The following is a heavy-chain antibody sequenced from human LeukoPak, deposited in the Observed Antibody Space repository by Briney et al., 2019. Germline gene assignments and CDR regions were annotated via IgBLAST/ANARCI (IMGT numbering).Heavy chain of an antibody. CDR3: AKADGSYKTLIDY. CDR1: GFTFSICA. CDR2: ISGSGGST. Sequence: PGGSLRLSCAASGFTFSICAMNWVRQAPGKGLEWVSGISGSGGSTYYADSVKGRFTISRDSPKNTVYLQMNSLRAEDTAVYYCAKADGSYKTLIDYWGQGTLVTVSS. J-gene: IGHJ4*02. V-gene: IGHV3-23*01. D-gene: IGHD3-10*01.